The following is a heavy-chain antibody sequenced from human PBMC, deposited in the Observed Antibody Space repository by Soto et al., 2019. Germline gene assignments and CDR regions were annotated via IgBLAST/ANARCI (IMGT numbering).Heavy chain of an antibody. V-gene: IGHV4-31*03. CDR1: GGSFSSAGFY. D-gene: IGHD3-10*01. Sequence: PSETLSLACSISGGSFSSAGFYWGWMRQVPWRGLEWIGHDFNTATPRYSLPLRTRLTMSMDTSANLFSMKLSAVTAADTAIYYCGWGFYGSGGPDVWGQGTLVTVSS. J-gene: IGHJ4*02. CDR2: DFNTATP. CDR3: GWGFYGSGGPDV.